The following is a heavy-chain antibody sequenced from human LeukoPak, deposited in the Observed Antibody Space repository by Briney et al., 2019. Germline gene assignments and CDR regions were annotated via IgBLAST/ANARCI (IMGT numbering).Heavy chain of an antibody. CDR1: GFTFSSYW. D-gene: IGHD6-19*01. CDR2: IKQDGSEK. J-gene: IGHJ4*02. V-gene: IGHV3-7*01. Sequence: PGGSLRLSCAASGFTFSSYWMSWVRQAPGKGLEWVANIKQDGSEKYYVDSVKGRFTISRDNAKNSLYLQMNSLRAEDTAVYYCARDDEEAAVAGFFDYWGQGTLVTVSS. CDR3: ARDDEEAAVAGFFDY.